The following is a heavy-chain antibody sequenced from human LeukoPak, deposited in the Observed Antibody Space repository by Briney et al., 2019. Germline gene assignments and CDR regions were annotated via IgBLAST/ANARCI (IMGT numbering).Heavy chain of an antibody. CDR2: ISYDGSNK. CDR1: GFTFSSYG. D-gene: IGHD3-10*01. Sequence: PGGSLRLSCAASGFTFSSYGMHWVRQAPGKGLEWVAVISYDGSNKYYADSVKGRFTISRDNSKNTLYLQMNSLRAKDTAVYYCASGGVRGVTFDYWGQGTLVTVSS. CDR3: ASGGVRGVTFDY. V-gene: IGHV3-30*03. J-gene: IGHJ4*02.